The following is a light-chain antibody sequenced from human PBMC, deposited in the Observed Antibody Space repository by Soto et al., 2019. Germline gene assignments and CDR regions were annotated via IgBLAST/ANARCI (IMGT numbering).Light chain of an antibody. CDR2: RNN. CDR1: SSNIGSNY. V-gene: IGLV1-47*01. Sequence: QPVLTQPPSASGTPGQRVTISCSGSSSNIGSNYVYWYQQLPGTAPKLLIYRNNQRPSGVPDRFSGSKSGTPASLAISGLRSEDEADYYCAAWDDSLSGRWVFGGGTKLTVL. J-gene: IGLJ3*02. CDR3: AAWDDSLSGRWV.